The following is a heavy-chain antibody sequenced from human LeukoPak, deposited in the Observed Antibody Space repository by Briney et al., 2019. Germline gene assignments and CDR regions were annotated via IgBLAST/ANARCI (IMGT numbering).Heavy chain of an antibody. D-gene: IGHD2-15*01. Sequence: SETLSLTCPVSGGSISSYYWSWIRQPPGKGLEWIGYIYYSGSTNYNPSLKSRVTISVDTSKNQFSLKLSSVTAADTAVYYCAREVQFGCSGGSCYLLWGQGTMVTVSS. V-gene: IGHV4-59*01. CDR3: AREVQFGCSGGSCYLL. J-gene: IGHJ3*01. CDR1: GGSISSYY. CDR2: IYYSGST.